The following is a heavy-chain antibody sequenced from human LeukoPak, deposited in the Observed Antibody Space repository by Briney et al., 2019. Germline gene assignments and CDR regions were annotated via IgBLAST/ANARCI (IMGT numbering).Heavy chain of an antibody. Sequence: GEYLKISCKASGYIFTTCWIGWVRQMPGKGLEWMGIIYPGGSDARYSPSFQGQVTISADKSISTAYLQWSSLRASDTAIYYCARRDTSGFYYVNWGQGTLVSVSS. CDR2: IYPGGSDA. CDR3: ARRDTSGFYYVN. V-gene: IGHV5-51*01. J-gene: IGHJ4*02. CDR1: GYIFTTCW. D-gene: IGHD3-22*01.